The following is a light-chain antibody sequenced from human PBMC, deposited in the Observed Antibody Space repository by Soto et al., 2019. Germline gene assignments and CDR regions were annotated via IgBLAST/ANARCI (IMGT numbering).Light chain of an antibody. CDR1: QNIKNY. CDR2: AAT. Sequence: DVQMTQSPSSLSASVGDRVTITCRASQNIKNYLSWYQQRPGKAPRVVIFAATLLQSVVPSTCSGSRSGTEFTLTISSLHPDDFATYYCLQSHSTPLTFGQGTRL. J-gene: IGKJ5*01. V-gene: IGKV1-39*01. CDR3: LQSHSTPLT.